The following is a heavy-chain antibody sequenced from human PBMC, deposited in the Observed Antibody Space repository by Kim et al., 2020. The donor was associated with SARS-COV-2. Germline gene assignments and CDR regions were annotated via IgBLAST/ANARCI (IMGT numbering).Heavy chain of an antibody. J-gene: IGHJ6*02. CDR2: ISSSGSTI. V-gene: IGHV3-48*03. Sequence: GGSLRLSCAASGFTFSSYEMNWVRQAPGKGLEWVSYISSSGSTIYYADSVKGRFTISRDNAKNSLYLQMNSLRAEDTAVYYCARDRLIGGYSSGWNPLYYYGMDVWGQGTTVTVSS. CDR3: ARDRLIGGYSSGWNPLYYYGMDV. D-gene: IGHD6-19*01. CDR1: GFTFSSYE.